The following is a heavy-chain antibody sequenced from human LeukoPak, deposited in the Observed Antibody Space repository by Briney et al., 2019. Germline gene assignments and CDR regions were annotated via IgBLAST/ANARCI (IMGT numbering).Heavy chain of an antibody. CDR1: GFTFSSYS. CDR2: MKKDGSET. J-gene: IGHJ4*02. D-gene: IGHD3-10*01. CDR3: GRHRSGSGTYFIDY. Sequence: SGGSLRLSCVVSGFTFSSYSMIWVRQAPGKGLQWVANMKKDGSETKYVESVKGRFTISRDNAKISLYLQMNSLRAEDTAVYYCGRHRSGSGTYFIDYWGQGTLVSVSS. V-gene: IGHV3-7*01.